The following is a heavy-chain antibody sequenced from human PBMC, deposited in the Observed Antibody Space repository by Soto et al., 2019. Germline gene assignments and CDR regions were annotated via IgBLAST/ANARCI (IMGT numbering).Heavy chain of an antibody. CDR3: AREGYMAVAGIGGLGY. J-gene: IGHJ4*02. V-gene: IGHV1-18*04. CDR1: GYTFTSYG. D-gene: IGHD6-19*01. CDR2: ISAYNGNT. Sequence: QVQLVQSGAEVKKPGASVKVSCKASGYTFTSYGISWVRQAPGQGLEWMGWISAYNGNTNYAQKLQGRVTMTTDTTTRTAYMELSSLRSDDRAVYYCAREGYMAVAGIGGLGYWGQGTLVTVSS.